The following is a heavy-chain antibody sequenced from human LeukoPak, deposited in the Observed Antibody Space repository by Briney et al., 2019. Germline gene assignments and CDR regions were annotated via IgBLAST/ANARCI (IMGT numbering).Heavy chain of an antibody. CDR3: ARVVYYDFWSGYLDY. CDR1: GYTFTSYG. CDR2: ISAYNGKI. D-gene: IGHD3-3*01. V-gene: IGHV1-18*04. Sequence: RASVKVSCKASGYTFTSYGISWVRQAPGQGLEWMGWISAYNGKINYAQNLQGRVTMTTDTSTSTAYMELRSLRSDDTAVYYCARVVYYDFWSGYLDYWGQGTLVTVSS. J-gene: IGHJ4*02.